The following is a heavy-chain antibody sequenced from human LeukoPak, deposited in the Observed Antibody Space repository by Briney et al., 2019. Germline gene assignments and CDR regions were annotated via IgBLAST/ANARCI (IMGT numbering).Heavy chain of an antibody. CDR1: GYTFTSYG. D-gene: IGHD5-12*01. J-gene: IGHJ4*02. CDR3: ARTLFPYSGYEVLEAEGGFGY. Sequence: GASVKVSCKASGYTFTSYGISWVRQAPGQGLEWMGGIIPIFGTANYAQKFQGRVTITADESTSTAYMELSSLRSEDTAVYYCARTLFPYSGYEVLEAEGGFGYWGQGTLVTVSS. CDR2: IIPIFGTA. V-gene: IGHV1-69*13.